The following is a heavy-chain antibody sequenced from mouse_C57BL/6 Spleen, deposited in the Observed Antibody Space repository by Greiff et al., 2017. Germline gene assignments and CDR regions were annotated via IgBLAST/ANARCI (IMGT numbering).Heavy chain of an antibody. J-gene: IGHJ3*01. CDR3: ARGSDDPTRRFAD. V-gene: IGHV1-42*01. D-gene: IGHD2-3*01. CDR2: INPSTGGT. Sequence: VQLQQSGPELVKPGASVKISCKASGYSFTGYYMNWVKQSPEKSLEWIGEINPSTGGTTYNQKFKAKATLTVDKSSSTAYMQLKSRTSEDSAVYYCARGSDDPTRRFADWGQGTLVTVSA. CDR1: GYSFTGYY.